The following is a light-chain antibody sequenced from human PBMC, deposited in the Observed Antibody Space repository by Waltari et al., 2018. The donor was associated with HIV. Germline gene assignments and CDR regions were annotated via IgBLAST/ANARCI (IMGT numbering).Light chain of an antibody. J-gene: IGLJ2*01. CDR3: AAWDDSLSGPI. V-gene: IGLV1-47*01. CDR1: SSTIGNNY. Sequence: QSVLTQPPSAFGTPGQRVTLSCSGSSSTIGNNYVYWYRQLPGTAPKVLIYRNNQRPSGVPDRFSGSKSGTSASLAISGLRSEDEADYYCAAWDDSLSGPIFGGGTKLTVL. CDR2: RNN.